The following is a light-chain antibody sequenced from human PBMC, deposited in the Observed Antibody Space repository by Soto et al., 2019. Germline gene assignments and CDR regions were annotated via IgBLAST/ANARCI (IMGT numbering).Light chain of an antibody. CDR1: XXXXCGYNY. J-gene: IGLJ1*01. V-gene: IGLV2-14*01. CDR2: EVS. CDR3: SSYTGSSTPYV. Sequence: QSALTQPASVSGSPGQSIXXXXXXXXXXXCGYNYVSWYQQHPGKAPKLMIYEVSNRPSGVSNRFSGSKSGNTASLTISGLQAEDEADYYCSSYTGSSTPYVFGTGTKLTVL.